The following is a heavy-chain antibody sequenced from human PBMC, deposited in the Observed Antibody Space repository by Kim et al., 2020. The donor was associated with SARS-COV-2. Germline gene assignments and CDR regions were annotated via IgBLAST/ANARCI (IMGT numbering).Heavy chain of an antibody. Sequence: SGNTHFNPPLRSRVTISVDPSKNQFSLKLSSVTAADTAVYYCASLLQPSIWGQGTLVTVSS. V-gene: IGHV4-39*01. J-gene: IGHJ4*02. CDR2: SGNT. CDR3: ASLLQPSI. D-gene: IGHD1-1*01.